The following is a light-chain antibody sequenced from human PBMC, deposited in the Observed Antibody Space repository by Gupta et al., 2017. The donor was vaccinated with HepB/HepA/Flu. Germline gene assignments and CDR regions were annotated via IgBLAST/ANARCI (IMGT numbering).Light chain of an antibody. CDR2: QDS. V-gene: IGLV3-1*01. J-gene: IGLJ2*01. CDR1: KLGDKY. Sequence: SYELTQPPSVSVSPGQTASITCSGDKLGDKYACWYQQKPGQSPVLVIYQDSRRPSGIPERFSGSNSGTTATLTISGAQARDEADYYCQAWDSSTTDVVFGGGTKLTVL. CDR3: QAWDSSTTDVV.